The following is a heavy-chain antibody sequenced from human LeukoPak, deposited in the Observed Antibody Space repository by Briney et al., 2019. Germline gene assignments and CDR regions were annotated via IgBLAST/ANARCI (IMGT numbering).Heavy chain of an antibody. D-gene: IGHD5-18*01. CDR2: IYYSGST. Sequence: SEALSLTCTDSRGSISNYYWSWIRRPPGKGLEWIGYIYYSGSTRYNPSLQRRVTISVATSANQFSLTLSSVTTEDTAIYYCARTSTGPSYGHGCFDFWGPESLVSVST. CDR1: RGSISNYY. V-gene: IGHV4-59*01. CDR3: ARTSTGPSYGHGCFDF. J-gene: IGHJ4*02.